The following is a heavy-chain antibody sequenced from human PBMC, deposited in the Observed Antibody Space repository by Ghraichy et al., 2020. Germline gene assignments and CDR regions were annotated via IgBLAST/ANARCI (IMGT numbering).Heavy chain of an antibody. J-gene: IGHJ3*01. V-gene: IGHV3-23*01. D-gene: IGHD2-15*01. CDR1: GFTFTSYS. Sequence: ETLSLTCGASGFTFTSYSMNWVRQAPGKGLEWVAAVGGSGMSTYYADSVKGRFIISRDNSKNTLYLQMNSLRAEDTAVFYCAKVRDCSGGYCLDAFDVWGQGSMVIVSS. CDR2: VGGSGMST. CDR3: AKVRDCSGGYCLDAFDV.